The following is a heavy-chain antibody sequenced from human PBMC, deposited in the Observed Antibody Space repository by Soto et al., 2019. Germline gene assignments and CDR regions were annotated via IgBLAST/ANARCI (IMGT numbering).Heavy chain of an antibody. Sequence: PSETLSLTCTVSGGSISTFHWSWIRQPPGKGLEWIGYIYYSGNTNYNPSLKSRVTISVDTSKNQFSLKLSSVTAAGTAVYYCARGKIVGPWGQGTLVTVSS. CDR2: IYYSGNT. CDR3: ARGKIVGP. CDR1: GGSISTFH. D-gene: IGHD3-22*01. V-gene: IGHV4-59*01. J-gene: IGHJ5*02.